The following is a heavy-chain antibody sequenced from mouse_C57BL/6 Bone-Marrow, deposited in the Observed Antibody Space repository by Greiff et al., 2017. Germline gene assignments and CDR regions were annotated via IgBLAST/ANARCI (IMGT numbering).Heavy chain of an antibody. D-gene: IGHD1-1*01. Sequence: QVHVKQSGAELVKPGASVKLSCKASGYTFTSYWMHWVKQRPGQGLEWIGMIHPNSGSTNYNEKFKSKATLTVDKSSSTAYMQLSSLTSEDSAVYYCASRLLRYPYDYWGQGTTLTVSS. V-gene: IGHV1-64*01. CDR3: ASRLLRYPYDY. CDR2: IHPNSGST. CDR1: GYTFTSYW. J-gene: IGHJ2*01.